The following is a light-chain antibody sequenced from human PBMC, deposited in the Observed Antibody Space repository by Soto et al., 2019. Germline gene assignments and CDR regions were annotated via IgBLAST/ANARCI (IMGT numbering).Light chain of an antibody. V-gene: IGKV3-15*01. J-gene: IGKJ5*01. CDR1: QNGGTN. CDR3: QQYNNWPIT. CDR2: GAS. Sequence: EIVMTQSPDTLSVSPGEIVTLPFRASQNGGTNLAWYQQKPGQAPRLLIYGASTRATGFPARFSGSGSVTEFTLTISSLQSGDFAVYYCQQYNNWPITFGQGTRLEIK.